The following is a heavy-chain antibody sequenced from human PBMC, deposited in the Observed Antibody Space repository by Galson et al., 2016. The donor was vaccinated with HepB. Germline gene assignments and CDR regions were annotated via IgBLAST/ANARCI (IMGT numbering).Heavy chain of an antibody. J-gene: IGHJ6*02. V-gene: IGHV3-33*01. Sequence: SLRLSCAASRFTFSSYGMHWVRQAPGKGLEWVAVIWYDGSNRYYADSVKGRFTISRDNSKNTLYLQMNSLRAEDTALYYCARDVMSPYKYTMDVWGQGTTVTVSS. CDR3: ARDVMSPYKYTMDV. D-gene: IGHD5-24*01. CDR1: RFTFSSYG. CDR2: IWYDGSNR.